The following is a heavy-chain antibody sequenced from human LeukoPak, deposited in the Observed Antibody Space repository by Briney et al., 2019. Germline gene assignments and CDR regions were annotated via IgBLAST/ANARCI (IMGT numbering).Heavy chain of an antibody. CDR1: GFTFSDYY. V-gene: IGHV3-11*01. CDR3: ATYRQVLLPFES. CDR2: ISSSGGTI. J-gene: IGHJ4*02. D-gene: IGHD2-8*02. Sequence: GGSLRLSCAASGFTFSDYYMSWIRQAPGKGLEWVSYISSSGGTIYYADSVRGRFTISRDNSKSTLSLQMNSLRAEETAIYYCATYRQVLLPFESWGQGTLVTVSS.